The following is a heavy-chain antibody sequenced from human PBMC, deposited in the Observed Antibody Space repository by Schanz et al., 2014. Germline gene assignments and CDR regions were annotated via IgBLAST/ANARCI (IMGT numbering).Heavy chain of an antibody. CDR2: IKRDGSEK. J-gene: IGHJ3*02. Sequence: EVQLLESGGGLVQPGGSLRLSCATSGLTFTSAWMSWVRQAPGKGLEWVANIKRDGSEKNYLDSVRGRFTISRDNAKNSLYLEMNTLRAEDTAVYYCARKMKLGVYGGKGHDSLDIWGQGTMVTVSS. CDR1: GLTFTSAW. D-gene: IGHD4-17*01. V-gene: IGHV3-7*04. CDR3: ARKMKLGVYGGKGHDSLDI.